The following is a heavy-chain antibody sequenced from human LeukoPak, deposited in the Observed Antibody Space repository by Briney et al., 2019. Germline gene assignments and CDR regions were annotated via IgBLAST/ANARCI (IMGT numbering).Heavy chain of an antibody. D-gene: IGHD2-8*01. CDR1: GFKFDDYG. V-gene: IGHV3-20*04. CDR3: AREGIYCVNGVCYLDY. J-gene: IGHJ4*02. CDR2: ISWNGGNT. Sequence: RTGGSLILSCAASGFKFDDYGMSWVRPAPGKGLEWVSDISWNGGNTGYADSVKGRFTISRDNAKNSLFLQVNILRADDTAFYYCAREGIYCVNGVCYLDYWGQGTLVTVSS.